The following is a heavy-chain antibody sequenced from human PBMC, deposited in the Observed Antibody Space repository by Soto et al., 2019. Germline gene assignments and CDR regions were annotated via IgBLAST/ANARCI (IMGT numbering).Heavy chain of an antibody. Sequence: EVHLVESGGGLVQPGRSLRLSCAASGFIFDDYAMHWVRQAPGKGLEWVSSISWNSGNIGYADSVKGRFTISRDNAKNSLYLQMNSVRGQDTALYYCAKGASTTVFAFNDYWGQGTLVTVSS. CDR2: ISWNSGNI. CDR1: GFIFDDYA. V-gene: IGHV3-9*01. CDR3: AKGASTTVFAFNDY. D-gene: IGHD4-17*01. J-gene: IGHJ4*02.